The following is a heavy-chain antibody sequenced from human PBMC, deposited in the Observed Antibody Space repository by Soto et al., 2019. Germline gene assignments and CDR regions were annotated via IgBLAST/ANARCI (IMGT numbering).Heavy chain of an antibody. V-gene: IGHV5-51*01. CDR3: ARQGRIAAASGLGSY. J-gene: IGHJ4*02. CDR2: IYPGDSDT. Sequence: GESLKISCKGSGYSFTSYWIGWVRQMPGKGLEWMGIIYPGDSDTRYSPSFQGQVTISADKSISTAYLQWSSLKASDTAMYYCARQGRIAAASGLGSYWGQGTLVTVSS. CDR1: GYSFTSYW. D-gene: IGHD6-13*01.